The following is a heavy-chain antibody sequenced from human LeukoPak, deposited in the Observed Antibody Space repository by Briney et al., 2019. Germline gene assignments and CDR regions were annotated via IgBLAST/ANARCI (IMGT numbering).Heavy chain of an antibody. J-gene: IGHJ4*02. CDR1: GFTFSSYS. CDR3: ARDLYDYVWGSYRERDYFDY. Sequence: PGGSLRLSCAASGFTFSSYSMNWVRQAPGKGLEWASSISSSSSYIYYADSVKGRFTISRDNAKNSLYLQMNSLRAEDTAVYYCARDLYDYVWGSYRERDYFDYWGQGTLVTVSS. V-gene: IGHV3-21*01. D-gene: IGHD3-16*02. CDR2: ISSSSSYI.